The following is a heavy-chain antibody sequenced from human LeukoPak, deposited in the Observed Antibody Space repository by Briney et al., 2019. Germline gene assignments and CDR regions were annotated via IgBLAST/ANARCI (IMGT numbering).Heavy chain of an antibody. CDR3: ATIAAAGTGAFDY. V-gene: IGHV4-31*03. J-gene: IGHJ4*02. CDR2: IYYSGST. D-gene: IGHD6-13*01. CDR1: GGSISSGGYS. Sequence: SETLSLTCTVSGGSISSGGYSWSWIRQHPGKGLEWIGYIYYSGSTYYNPSLKSRVTISVDTSKNQFSLKLSSVTAADTAVYYCATIAAAGTGAFDYWGQGTLVTVSS.